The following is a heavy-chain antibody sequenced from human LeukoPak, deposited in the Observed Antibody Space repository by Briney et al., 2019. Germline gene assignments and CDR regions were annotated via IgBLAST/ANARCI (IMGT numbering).Heavy chain of an antibody. V-gene: IGHV3-48*03. D-gene: IGHD3-3*01. CDR3: AKASSITIPYYGMDV. CDR2: ISGSGNTI. J-gene: IGHJ6*02. Sequence: GGSLRLSCAASGFTFSSYEMNWVRQAPGKGLEWISYISGSGNTIHYADSVRGRFTISRDNAKNSLYLQMNSLRVEDTAIYSCAKASSITIPYYGMDVWGQGTTVTVSS. CDR1: GFTFSSYE.